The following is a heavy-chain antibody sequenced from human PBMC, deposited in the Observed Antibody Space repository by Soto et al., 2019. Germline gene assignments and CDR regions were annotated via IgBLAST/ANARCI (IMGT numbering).Heavy chain of an antibody. CDR1: GGSFSGYY. D-gene: IGHD2-15*01. CDR3: ARAIPIVVVVAATTHFDY. V-gene: IGHV4-34*01. J-gene: IGHJ4*02. CDR2: INHSGST. Sequence: SETLSLTCAVYGGSFSGYYWSWIRQPPGKGLEWIGEINHSGSTNYNPSLKSRVTISVDTSKNQFSLKLSSVTAADTAVYYCARAIPIVVVVAATTHFDYWGQGTLVTVSS.